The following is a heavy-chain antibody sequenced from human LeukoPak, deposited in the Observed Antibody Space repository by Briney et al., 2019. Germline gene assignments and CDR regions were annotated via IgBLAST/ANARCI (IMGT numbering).Heavy chain of an antibody. V-gene: IGHV4-39*07. CDR3: ASWRRHYVWGSYRSAIDY. Sequence: SETLSLTCTVSGGSISSSSYYWGWIRQPPGKGLEWIGSIYYSGSTYYNPSLKSRVTISVDTSKNQFSLKLSSVTAADTAVYYCASWRRHYVWGSYRSAIDYWGQGTLVTVSS. J-gene: IGHJ4*02. D-gene: IGHD3-16*02. CDR2: IYYSGST. CDR1: GGSISSSSYY.